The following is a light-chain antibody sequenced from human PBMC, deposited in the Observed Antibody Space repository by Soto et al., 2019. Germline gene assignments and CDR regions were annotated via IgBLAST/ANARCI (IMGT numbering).Light chain of an antibody. Sequence: EIVLTQSPATLSLSPGERATLSCRASHSISNNLAWYQHKRGQPPRLLIYDASNRATGIPARFSGRGSGTDFTLTISSLEPEDFAVYYCQQRSNWPPLTFGGGTKVEIK. CDR2: DAS. J-gene: IGKJ4*02. CDR1: HSISNN. CDR3: QQRSNWPPLT. V-gene: IGKV3-11*01.